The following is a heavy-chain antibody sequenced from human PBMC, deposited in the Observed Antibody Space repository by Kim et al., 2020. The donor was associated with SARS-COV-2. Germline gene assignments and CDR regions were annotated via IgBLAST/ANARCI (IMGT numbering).Heavy chain of an antibody. J-gene: IGHJ6*02. CDR2: IGTAGDP. D-gene: IGHD6-13*01. CDR3: ARGAAAGTGDYGMDV. CDR1: GFTFSSYD. V-gene: IGHV3-13*05. Sequence: GGSLRLSCAASGFTFSSYDMHWVRQATGKGLEWVSAIGTAGDPYYPGSVKGRFTISRENAKNSLYLQMNSLRAGDTAVYYCARGAAAGTGDYGMDVWGQGTTVTVSS.